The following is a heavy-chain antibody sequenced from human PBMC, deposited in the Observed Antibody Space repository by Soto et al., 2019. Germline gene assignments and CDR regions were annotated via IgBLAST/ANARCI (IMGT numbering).Heavy chain of an antibody. V-gene: IGHV4-61*01. CDR1: VGSVSSGSYS. CDR3: ARDNYYYDTSGSYFDY. J-gene: IGHJ4*02. CDR2: IYYSGST. Sequence: SEILCVTCTFSVGSVSSGSYSLSWIRQPPGKGLEWIGYIYYSGSTNYNPSLKSRVTISVDTSKNQFSLKLSSVTAADTAVYYCARDNYYYDTSGSYFDYWGQGTLVTVSS. D-gene: IGHD3-22*01.